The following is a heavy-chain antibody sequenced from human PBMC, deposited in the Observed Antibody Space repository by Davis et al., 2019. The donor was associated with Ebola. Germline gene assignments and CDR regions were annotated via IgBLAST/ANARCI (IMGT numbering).Heavy chain of an antibody. J-gene: IGHJ4*02. CDR3: ARGDYGDLSFDY. D-gene: IGHD4-17*01. V-gene: IGHV4-59*08. CDR2: IYYSRST. Sequence: SETLSLTCTVSGGSISSYYWSWIREPPGKGLEWIGYIYYSRSTNYNPSLKSRVTISVDTSKNQFSLKLSSVTAADTAVYYCARGDYGDLSFDYWGQGTLVTVSS. CDR1: GGSISSYY.